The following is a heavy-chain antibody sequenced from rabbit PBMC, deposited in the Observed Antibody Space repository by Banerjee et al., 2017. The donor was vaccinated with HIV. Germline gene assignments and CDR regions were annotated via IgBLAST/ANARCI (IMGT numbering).Heavy chain of an antibody. CDR3: ARGSGGSAGIAPYDMDL. D-gene: IGHD7-1*01. CDR1: GFDFSSIYY. Sequence: QQQLEESGGGLVKPGGTLTLTCRASGFDFSSIYYMCWVRQAPGKGLEWIGCISAGSSGTTYYASWAKGRFTISKTSSTTVTLQMTSLTAADTATYFCARGSGGSAGIAPYDMDLWGPGTLVTDS. J-gene: IGHJ6*01. V-gene: IGHV1S45*01. CDR2: ISAGSSGTT.